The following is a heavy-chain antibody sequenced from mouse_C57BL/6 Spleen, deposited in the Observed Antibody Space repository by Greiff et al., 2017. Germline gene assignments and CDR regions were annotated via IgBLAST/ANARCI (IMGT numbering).Heavy chain of an antibody. CDR2: IRSGSSTV. V-gene: IGHV5-17*01. J-gene: IGHJ4*01. Sequence: EVKLVESGGGLVKPGGSLKLSCAASGFTFSDYGMHWVRQAPEKGLEWVAYIRSGSSTVYYADPVKGRFTIASDHAQTTLFLQMTSLRSEDTTMYYCAREDYDGYFSYAMDYWGQGNSVTVGS. CDR1: GFTFSDYG. D-gene: IGHD2-3*01. CDR3: AREDYDGYFSYAMDY.